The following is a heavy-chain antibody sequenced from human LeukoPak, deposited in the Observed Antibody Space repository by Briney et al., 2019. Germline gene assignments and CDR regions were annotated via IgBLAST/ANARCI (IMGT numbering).Heavy chain of an antibody. CDR3: AKDLHGGYSSDY. D-gene: IGHD4-23*01. V-gene: IGHV3-30*02. J-gene: IGHJ4*02. CDR1: GFTFNNFG. Sequence: PAGGSLRLSCAASGFTFNNFGMHWVRQAPGKGLEWVSFIGYGGVHKYYADSVKGRFTISKDNSKATLYLQMNSLRPEDTAVYYCAKDLHGGYSSDYWGQGTLVTVFS. CDR2: IGYGGVHK.